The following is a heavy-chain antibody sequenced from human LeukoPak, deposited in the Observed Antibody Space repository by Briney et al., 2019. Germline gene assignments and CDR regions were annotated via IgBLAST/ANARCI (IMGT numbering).Heavy chain of an antibody. D-gene: IGHD4-17*01. CDR1: GFTFSRYA. V-gene: IGHV3-23*01. Sequence: GGSLRLSCAASGFTFSRYAMSWVRQAPGKGLEWVSAISGSGGSTYYADSVKGRFTISRDNSKNTLYLQMNSLRAEDTAVYYCAKDPNGDYYFDYWGQGTLVTVSS. J-gene: IGHJ4*02. CDR3: AKDPNGDYYFDY. CDR2: ISGSGGST.